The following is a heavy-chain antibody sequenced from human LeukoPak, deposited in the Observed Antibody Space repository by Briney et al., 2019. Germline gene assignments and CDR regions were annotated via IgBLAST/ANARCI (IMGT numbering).Heavy chain of an antibody. V-gene: IGHV3-21*01. Sequence: GGSLRLSCAASGFTFSSYSMNWVRQAPGKGLEWVSSISSSSSYIYYADSVKGRFTISRDNAKNSLYLQMNSLRAEDTAVYYCARDQAASIAAAVDYFDYWGQGTLVTVSS. J-gene: IGHJ4*02. CDR3: ARDQAASIAAAVDYFDY. CDR2: ISSSSSYI. D-gene: IGHD6-13*01. CDR1: GFTFSSYS.